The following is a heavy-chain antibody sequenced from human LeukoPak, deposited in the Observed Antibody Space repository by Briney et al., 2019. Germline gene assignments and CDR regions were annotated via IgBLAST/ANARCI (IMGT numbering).Heavy chain of an antibody. D-gene: IGHD6-6*01. CDR1: GGSISSGGYY. CDR3: ARAPARPTAEYFQH. CDR2: IYYSGST. V-gene: IGHV4-31*03. J-gene: IGHJ1*01. Sequence: SETLSLTCTVSGGSISSGGYYWSWIRQHPGKGLEWTGYIYYSGSTYYNPSLKSRVTISVDTSKNQFSLKLSSVTAADTAVYYCARAPARPTAEYFQHWGPGTLVTVSS.